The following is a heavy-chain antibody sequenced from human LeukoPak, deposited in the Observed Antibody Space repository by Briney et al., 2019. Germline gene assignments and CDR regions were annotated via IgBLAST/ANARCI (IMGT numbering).Heavy chain of an antibody. CDR3: AKVLRSWWDLIFDY. Sequence: GGSLRLSCAASEFSVGSNYMTWVRQAPGKGLEWVSVISASDGDTDYADSVKGRFTISRDNSKNTLYLQMNSLRAEDTAVYYCAKVLRSWWDLIFDYWGQGTQVTVSS. V-gene: IGHV3-23*01. CDR2: ISASDGDT. D-gene: IGHD1-26*01. J-gene: IGHJ4*02. CDR1: EFSVGSNY.